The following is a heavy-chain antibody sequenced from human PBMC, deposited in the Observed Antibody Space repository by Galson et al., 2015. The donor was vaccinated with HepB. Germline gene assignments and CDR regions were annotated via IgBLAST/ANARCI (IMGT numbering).Heavy chain of an antibody. D-gene: IGHD5-24*01. CDR1: GFTFSSYS. CDR3: AREDWNWLQFGYFDY. V-gene: IGHV3-48*01. CDR2: ISSSSSTI. Sequence: SLRLSCAASGFTFSSYSMNWVRQAPGKGLEWVSYISSSSSTIYYADSVKGRFTISRDNAKNSLYLQMNSLRAEDTAVYYCAREDWNWLQFGYFDYWGQGTLVTVSS. J-gene: IGHJ4*02.